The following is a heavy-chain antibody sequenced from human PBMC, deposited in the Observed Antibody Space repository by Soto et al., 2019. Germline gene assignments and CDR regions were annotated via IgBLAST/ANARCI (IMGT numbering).Heavy chain of an antibody. J-gene: IGHJ5*02. CDR3: ARRRYFDTLLDP. CDR2: IDPSDSYI. D-gene: IGHD3-9*01. CDR1: GYSFNSYW. Sequence: PGESLKISCKGSGYSFNSYWISWVRQMPGKGLEWMGRIDPSDSYINYNPSFQGHVTISADKSISTAYLQWSSLKASDTAMYYCARRRYFDTLLDPWGQGALVTVSS. V-gene: IGHV5-10-1*01.